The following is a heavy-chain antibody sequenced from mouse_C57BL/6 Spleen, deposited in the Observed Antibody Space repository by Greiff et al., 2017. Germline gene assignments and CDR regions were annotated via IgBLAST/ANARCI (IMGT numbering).Heavy chain of an antibody. D-gene: IGHD2-3*01. CDR1: GFTFSSYG. Sequence: DVKLVESGGDLVKPGGSLKLSCAASGFTFSSYGMSWVRQTPDKRLEWVATISSGGSYTYYPDSVKGRFTISRDNAKNTLYLQMSSLKSEDTAMYYCARGYDGYYDRFAYWGQGTLVTVSA. V-gene: IGHV5-6*02. J-gene: IGHJ3*01. CDR3: ARGYDGYYDRFAY. CDR2: ISSGGSYT.